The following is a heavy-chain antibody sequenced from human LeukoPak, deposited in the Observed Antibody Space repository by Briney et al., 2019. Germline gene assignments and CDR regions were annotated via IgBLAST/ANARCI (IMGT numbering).Heavy chain of an antibody. CDR3: AHRHIIGYTYDF. J-gene: IGHJ4*02. V-gene: IGHV2-5*01. CDR1: GFSLTGGRAG. D-gene: IGHD5-18*01. CDR2: IYGNDDE. Sequence: SGPTLVKPTQTLTLTCSFSGFSLTGGRAGVGWVRQPPGKALEWLALIYGNDDERYSPSLRSRLTITKDTSKKQVVLTLTNMQPVDTGTYFCAHRHIIGYTYDFWGQGILVTVSS.